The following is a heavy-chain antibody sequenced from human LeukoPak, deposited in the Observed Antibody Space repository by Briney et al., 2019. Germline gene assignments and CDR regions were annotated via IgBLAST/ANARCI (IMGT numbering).Heavy chain of an antibody. Sequence: PGRSLTLSCAASGFTFSSHGMHWVRQAPGQGLEWVAVIWYDGSNKYYAGSVKGRFTISRDNAKNSLYLQMNSLRVEDTAVYYCARVYSSTSGKGMDVWGQGTTVTVSS. CDR1: GFTFSSHG. CDR3: ARVYSSTSGKGMDV. V-gene: IGHV3-33*01. J-gene: IGHJ6*02. D-gene: IGHD6-13*01. CDR2: IWYDGSNK.